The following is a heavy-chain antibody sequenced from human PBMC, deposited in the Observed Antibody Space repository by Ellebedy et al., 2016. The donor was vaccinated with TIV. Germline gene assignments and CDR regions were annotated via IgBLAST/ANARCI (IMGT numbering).Heavy chain of an antibody. CDR2: ISTYSGET. Sequence: AASVKVSYKASGNPSTSYGISWVRQAPGQGLEWMGWISTYSGETNFAQKFRGRVTMTTDTSTSTVYMQLRSLRSDDTAVYYCARDYCYSSSCGLNWLDPWGQGTLVTVSS. J-gene: IGHJ5*02. D-gene: IGHD2/OR15-2a*01. CDR3: ARDYCYSSSCGLNWLDP. CDR1: GNPSTSYG. V-gene: IGHV1-18*01.